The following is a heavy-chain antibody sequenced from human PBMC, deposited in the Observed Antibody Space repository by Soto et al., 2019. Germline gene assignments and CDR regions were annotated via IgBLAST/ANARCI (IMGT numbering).Heavy chain of an antibody. D-gene: IGHD5-12*01. V-gene: IGHV4-30-2*01. CDR3: ASSRDGYNSPSLDY. Sequence: QLQLQESGSGLVKPSQTLSLTCAVSGGSISSGGYSWSWIRQPPGKGLEWIGYIYHSGSTYYNPSLKSRVTISVDRSKNQFSLKLSSVTAADTAVYYCASSRDGYNSPSLDYWGQGTLVTVSS. CDR2: IYHSGST. CDR1: GGSISSGGYS. J-gene: IGHJ4*02.